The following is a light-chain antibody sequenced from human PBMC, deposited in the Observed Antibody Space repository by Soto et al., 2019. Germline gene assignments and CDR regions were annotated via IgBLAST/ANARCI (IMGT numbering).Light chain of an antibody. J-gene: IGLJ1*01. CDR2: GNN. CDR1: SSNIGSNT. CDR3: AAWDDSLNGYV. V-gene: IGLV1-44*01. Sequence: QSVLTQPPSVSGTPGQRVTISCSGSSSNIGSNTVNWYQQLPGTAPKLHIYGNNQRPSGVPDRFSGSKSGTSASLAISGLQSEDEADYYCAAWDDSLNGYVFGTGTKLTVL.